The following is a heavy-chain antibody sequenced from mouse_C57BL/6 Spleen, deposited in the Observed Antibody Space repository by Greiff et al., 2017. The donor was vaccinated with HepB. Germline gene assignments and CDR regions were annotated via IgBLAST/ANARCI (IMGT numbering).Heavy chain of an antibody. CDR2: ISSGSSTI. J-gene: IGHJ4*01. CDR1: GFTFSDYG. V-gene: IGHV5-17*01. CDR3: ARAYDYEDAMDY. Sequence: EVKLMESGGGLVKPGGSLKLSCAASGFTFSDYGMHWVRQAPEKGLEWVAYISSGSSTIYYADTVKGRFTISRDNAKNTLFLQMTSLRSEDTAMYYCARAYDYEDAMDYWGQGTSVTVSS. D-gene: IGHD2-4*01.